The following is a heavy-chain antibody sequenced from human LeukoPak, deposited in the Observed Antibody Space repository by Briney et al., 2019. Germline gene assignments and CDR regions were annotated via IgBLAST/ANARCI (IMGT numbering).Heavy chain of an antibody. Sequence: GESLKISCKGSGYTFTSYWIGWVRQMPGKGLGWMGIIYPGDSDTRYSPSFQGQVTISAVKSISTAYLQWSSLKASVTAMYYCARVVIDAFDIWGQGTMVTVSS. CDR2: IYPGDSDT. CDR1: GYTFTSYW. CDR3: ARVVIDAFDI. J-gene: IGHJ3*02. V-gene: IGHV5-51*01. D-gene: IGHD3-22*01.